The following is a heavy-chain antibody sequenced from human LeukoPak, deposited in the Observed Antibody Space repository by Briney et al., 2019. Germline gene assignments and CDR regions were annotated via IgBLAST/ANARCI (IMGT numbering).Heavy chain of an antibody. CDR3: TKGGHGDY. D-gene: IGHD2-21*02. CDR2: LSGDGSDT. Sequence: GGSLRLSCQASGFPFSTFPMSWVRQAPGKGLEWVSTLSGDGSDTYYADSVKGRFTISRDTSKNTLFLQMNSLRADDSAIYYCTKGGHGDYWGQGTMVTVSS. CDR1: GFPFSTFP. V-gene: IGHV3-23*01. J-gene: IGHJ4*02.